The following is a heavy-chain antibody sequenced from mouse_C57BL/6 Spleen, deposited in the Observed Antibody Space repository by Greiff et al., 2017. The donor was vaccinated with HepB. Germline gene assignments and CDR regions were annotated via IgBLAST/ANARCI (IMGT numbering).Heavy chain of an antibody. Sequence: EVQRVESGPGLVKPSQSLSLTCSVTGYSITSGYYWNWIRQFPGNKLEWMGYISYDGSNNYNPSLKNRISITRDTSKNQFFLKLNSVTTEDTATYYCARGDYDLYYYAMDYWGQGTSVTVSS. CDR2: ISYDGSN. D-gene: IGHD2-4*01. CDR1: GYSITSGYY. CDR3: ARGDYDLYYYAMDY. J-gene: IGHJ4*01. V-gene: IGHV3-6*01.